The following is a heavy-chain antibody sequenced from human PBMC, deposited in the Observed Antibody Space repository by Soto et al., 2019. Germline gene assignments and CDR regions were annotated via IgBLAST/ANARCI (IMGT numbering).Heavy chain of an antibody. J-gene: IGHJ5*02. V-gene: IGHV3-9*01. D-gene: IGHD2-2*01. CDR3: AKSTDIVVVPAAMEFDP. CDR2: ISWNSGSI. CDR1: GFTFDDYA. Sequence: GGSLRLSCAASGFTFDDYAMHWVRQAPGKGLEWVSGISWNSGSIGYADSVKGRFTISRDNAKNSLYLQMNSLRAEDTALYYCAKSTDIVVVPAAMEFDPWGQGTLVTVSS.